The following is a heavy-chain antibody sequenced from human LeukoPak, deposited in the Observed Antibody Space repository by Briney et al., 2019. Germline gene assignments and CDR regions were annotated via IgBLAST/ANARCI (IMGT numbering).Heavy chain of an antibody. J-gene: IGHJ4*02. V-gene: IGHV4-59*01. CDR1: GGSFSGYY. CDR3: ARGGLGLGYYYDSSGYFHLTN. Sequence: SETLSLTCAVYGGSFSGYYWSWIRQPPGKGLEWIGYIYYSGSTNYNPSLKSRVTISVDTSKNQFSLKLSSVTAADTAVYYCARGGLGLGYYYDSSGYFHLTNWGQGTLVTVSS. CDR2: IYYSGST. D-gene: IGHD3-22*01.